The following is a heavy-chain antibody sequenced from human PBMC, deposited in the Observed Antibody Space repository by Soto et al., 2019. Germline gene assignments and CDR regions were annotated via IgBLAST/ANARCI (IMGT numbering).Heavy chain of an antibody. D-gene: IGHD2-15*01. CDR2: IYWADDK. CDR1: GFSLSTSGVG. CDR3: AHRRRFCRGNSGYSSWFDP. Sequence: QITLKESGPTLVKPTQTLTLTCTFSGFSLSTSGVGVGWIRQPPVKAVEWLALIYWADDKRYSPSLKSRLTITNDTSKNQVVLKMPNMDPVDTATYYCAHRRRFCRGNSGYSSWFDPWGQRTLVTVSS. J-gene: IGHJ5*02. V-gene: IGHV2-5*02.